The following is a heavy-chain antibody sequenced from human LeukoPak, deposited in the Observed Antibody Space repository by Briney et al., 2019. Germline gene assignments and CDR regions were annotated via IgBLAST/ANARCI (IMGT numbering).Heavy chain of an antibody. CDR3: ARPLWFGELSIDAFDI. D-gene: IGHD3-10*01. Sequence: GGSLRLSCAASGFTFSDYEMNWVRQAPGKGLEWVSYISSSASIIYYSDSVKGRFTISRDNAKNSLYLQMNSLRAEDTAVYYCARPLWFGELSIDAFDIWGQGTMVTVSS. CDR1: GFTFSDYE. CDR2: ISSSASII. J-gene: IGHJ3*02. V-gene: IGHV3-48*03.